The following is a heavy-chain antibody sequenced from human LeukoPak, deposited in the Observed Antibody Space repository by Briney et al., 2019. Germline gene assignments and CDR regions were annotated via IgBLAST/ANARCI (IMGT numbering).Heavy chain of an antibody. CDR2: ISGSGGST. Sequence: GGSLRLSCAASGFTFSNYAMSWVRQAPGKGLEWVAAISGSGGSTFYADSVKGRFTISRDNSKNTLYLQMNSLRAEDAAVYYCAKALRSVATYAFDIWGQGTMVTVSS. CDR3: AKALRSVATYAFDI. D-gene: IGHD5-12*01. J-gene: IGHJ3*02. CDR1: GFTFSNYA. V-gene: IGHV3-23*01.